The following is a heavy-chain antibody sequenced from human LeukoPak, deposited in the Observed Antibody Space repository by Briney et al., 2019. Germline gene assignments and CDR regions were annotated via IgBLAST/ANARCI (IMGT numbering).Heavy chain of an antibody. CDR1: GYTLTELS. V-gene: IGHV1-24*01. CDR3: ATVSRYCSSTSCYRVGDNWFDP. J-gene: IGHJ5*02. Sequence: ASVKVSCKVSGYTLTELSMHWVRQAPGKGLEWMGGFDPEDGETIYAQKFQGRVTMTEDTSTDTAYMELSGLRSEDTAVYYCATVSRYCSSTSCYRVGDNWFDPWGQGTLVTVSS. CDR2: FDPEDGET. D-gene: IGHD2-2*02.